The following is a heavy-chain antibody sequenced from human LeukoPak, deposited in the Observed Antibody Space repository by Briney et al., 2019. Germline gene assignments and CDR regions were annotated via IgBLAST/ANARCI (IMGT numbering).Heavy chain of an antibody. CDR3: ARLSYGSGSHLDY. Sequence: SETLSLTCAVYGGSFSGYYWRWLRQPPGKGLEWIGEINHSGSTNYNPSLKSRVTISVDTSKNQFSLKLSSVTAADTAVYYCARLSYGSGSHLDYWGQGTLVTVSS. V-gene: IGHV4-34*01. CDR1: GGSFSGYY. CDR2: INHSGST. J-gene: IGHJ4*02. D-gene: IGHD3-10*01.